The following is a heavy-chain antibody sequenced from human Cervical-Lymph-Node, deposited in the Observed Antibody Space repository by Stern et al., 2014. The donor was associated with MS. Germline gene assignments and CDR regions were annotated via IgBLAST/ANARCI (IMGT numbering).Heavy chain of an antibody. CDR2: IWYDGSNK. D-gene: IGHD2/OR15-2a*01. CDR1: GFTFSSYG. Sequence: VQLVESGGGVVQPGRSLRLSCAASGFTFSSYGMHWVRQAPGKGLEWVAVIWYDGSNKYYADSVKGRFTISRDNSKNTLYLQMNSLRAEDTAVYYCARDCKLXXYXXGMDVWGQGTTVTVS. CDR3: ARDCKLXXYXXGMDV. J-gene: IGHJ6*02. V-gene: IGHV3-33*01.